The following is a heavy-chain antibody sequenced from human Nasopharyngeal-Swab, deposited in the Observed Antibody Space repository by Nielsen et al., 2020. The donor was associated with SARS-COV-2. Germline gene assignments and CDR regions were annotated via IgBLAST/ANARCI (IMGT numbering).Heavy chain of an antibody. CDR1: GFTFSSYG. Sequence: GESLKISCAASGFTFSSYGMHWVRQAPGKGLEWVAVIWHDGSNKYYADSVKGRFTISRDNSKNTLYLQMNSLRAEDTAVYYCARVTHDYGDYGWFDPWGQGTLVTVSS. CDR3: ARVTHDYGDYGWFDP. J-gene: IGHJ5*02. V-gene: IGHV3-33*01. D-gene: IGHD4-17*01. CDR2: IWHDGSNK.